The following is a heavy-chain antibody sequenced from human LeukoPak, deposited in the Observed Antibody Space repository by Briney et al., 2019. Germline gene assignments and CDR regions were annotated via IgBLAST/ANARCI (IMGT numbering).Heavy chain of an antibody. CDR2: ISGTDDST. Sequence: GGSLRLSCAAASFSNSIFAMIWVRQAPGRGLEWVSSISGTDDSTYYADSVKGRFTVSRDNSKYTLSLQMDSLRAEDTAVYYCAMRRSSVSGPRYFDYWGQGTLVTVSS. J-gene: IGHJ4*02. CDR1: SFSNSIFA. V-gene: IGHV3-23*01. D-gene: IGHD6-19*01. CDR3: AMRRSSVSGPRYFDY.